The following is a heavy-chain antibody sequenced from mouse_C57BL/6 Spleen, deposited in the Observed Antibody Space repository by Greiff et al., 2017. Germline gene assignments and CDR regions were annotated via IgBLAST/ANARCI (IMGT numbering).Heavy chain of an antibody. J-gene: IGHJ2*01. D-gene: IGHD1-1*01. V-gene: IGHV1-81*01. CDR3: ARKDYGSSLVDY. Sequence: QVQLQQSGAELARPGASVKLSCKASGYTFTSYGISWVKQRTGQGLEWIGEIYPRSGNTYYNEKFKGKATLTADKSSSTAYMELRSLTSEDSAVYFCARKDYGSSLVDYWGQGTTLTVSS. CDR1: GYTFTSYG. CDR2: IYPRSGNT.